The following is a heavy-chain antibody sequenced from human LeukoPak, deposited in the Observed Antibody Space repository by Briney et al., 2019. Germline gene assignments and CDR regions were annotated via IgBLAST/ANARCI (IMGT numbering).Heavy chain of an antibody. CDR1: ENSFVNHW. J-gene: IGHJ6*02. D-gene: IGHD3-22*01. CDR2: IYPGDSDT. CDR3: ARSSYDSSPLDD. Sequence: GESLKISCKGSENSFVNHWIAWVRTMPGKGLEWMGIIYPGDSDTRYSPSFQGQVTISAAKSINTVYLQWSSLKASDTAIYYCARSSYDSSPLDDWGQGTTVTVSS. V-gene: IGHV5-51*01.